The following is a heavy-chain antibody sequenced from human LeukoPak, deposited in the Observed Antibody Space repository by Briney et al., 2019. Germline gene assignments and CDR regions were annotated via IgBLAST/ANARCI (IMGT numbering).Heavy chain of an antibody. J-gene: IGHJ4*02. Sequence: GGSLRLSCAASGFTFSSYSMNWVRQAPGKGLEWVSYISSSSSTIYYADSVKGRFTISRDNAKNSLYLQMNSLRAEDTAVYYCARLSNLAADGTFYFDYWGQGTLVTVSS. D-gene: IGHD6-13*01. CDR3: ARLSNLAADGTFYFDY. CDR1: GFTFSSYS. CDR2: ISSSSSTI. V-gene: IGHV3-48*04.